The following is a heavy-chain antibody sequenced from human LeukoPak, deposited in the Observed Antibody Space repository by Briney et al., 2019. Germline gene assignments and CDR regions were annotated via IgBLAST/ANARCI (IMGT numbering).Heavy chain of an antibody. CDR2: IYYSGST. J-gene: IGHJ4*02. V-gene: IGHV4-39*07. CDR3: VEGNYYSAGQFDS. D-gene: IGHD3-22*01. Sequence: SETLSLTCTVSGGSISSSSYYWGWIRQPPGKGLEWIGSIYYSGSTYYNPSLKSRVTISLDKSKNHFSLQLTSVTAADTAVYFCVEGNYYSAGQFDSWGQGTLVTVSS. CDR1: GGSISSSSYY.